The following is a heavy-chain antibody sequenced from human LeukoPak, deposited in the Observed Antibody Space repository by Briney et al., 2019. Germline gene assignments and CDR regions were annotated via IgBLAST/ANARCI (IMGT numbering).Heavy chain of an antibody. CDR3: ARETTDAFDI. D-gene: IGHD1-14*01. J-gene: IGHJ3*02. Sequence: GGSLRLSCAASGFTFSNYWMEWVPQTPGKGLRLVSRISSDGSSPIYADAVRDRFTIPRDNAKNPLSLQMDSLRPEYPAVYDCARETTDAFDISGQGRMVTVPS. CDR2: ISSDGSSP. V-gene: IGHV3-74*01. CDR1: GFTFSNYW.